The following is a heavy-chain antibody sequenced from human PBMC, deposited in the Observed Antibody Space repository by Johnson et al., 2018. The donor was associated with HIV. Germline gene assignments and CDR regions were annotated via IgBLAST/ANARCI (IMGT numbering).Heavy chain of an antibody. CDR3: ARFGRGGSHAFDI. CDR2: INWNGDST. Sequence: VQLVESGGGVVQPGRSLRLSCAASGFTVSSNYMSWVRQAPGKGLEWVSGINWNGDSTGYADSVKGRFTISSDNAKNSLYLQMNSLRAEDTALYYCARFGRGGSHAFDIWGQGTMVTVSS. D-gene: IGHD5-24*01. J-gene: IGHJ3*02. CDR1: GFTVSSNY. V-gene: IGHV3-20*04.